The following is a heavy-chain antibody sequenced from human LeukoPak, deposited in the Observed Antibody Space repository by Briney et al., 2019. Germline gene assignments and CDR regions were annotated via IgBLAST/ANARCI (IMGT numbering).Heavy chain of an antibody. CDR2: SHPINSDT. V-gene: IGHV5-51*01. CDR3: ARHQYYYDSSGNYGWFDS. J-gene: IGHJ5*01. D-gene: IGHD3-22*01. CDR1: GFNFTAYW. Sequence: KVGESLKISCKSSGFNFTAYWIAWVRQMPGKGLEWMGISHPINSDTKYSPSFQGQVTISADKSSSTAYLQWNSLKASDTAMYYCARHQYYYDSSGNYGWFDSWGQGTLVTVSS.